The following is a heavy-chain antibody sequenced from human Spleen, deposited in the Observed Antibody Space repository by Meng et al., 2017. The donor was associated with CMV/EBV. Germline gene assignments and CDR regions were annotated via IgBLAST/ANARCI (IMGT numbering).Heavy chain of an antibody. V-gene: IGHV4-38-2*02. J-gene: IGHJ3*02. CDR3: ARDSPTQWSQLLNDAFDI. CDR1: GYSISSGYY. D-gene: IGHD5-24*01. CDR2: IYHSGST. Sequence: SETLSLTCTVSGYSISSGYYWGWIRQPPGKGLEWIGSIYHSGSTNYNPSLESRVTISVDTSKNQFSLRLSSATAADTAVYYCARDSPTQWSQLLNDAFDIWGQGTMVTVSS.